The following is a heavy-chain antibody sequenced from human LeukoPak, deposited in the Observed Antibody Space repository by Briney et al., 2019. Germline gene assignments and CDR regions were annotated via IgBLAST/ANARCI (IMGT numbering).Heavy chain of an antibody. D-gene: IGHD2-21*02. CDR2: IKSKTDGGTT. V-gene: IGHV3-15*01. J-gene: IGHJ3*02. CDR3: TTDKTVTASDAFDI. CDR1: GFTFSNAW. Sequence: GSLRLSCAASGFTFSNAWMSWVRQAPGKGLEWVGRIKSKTDGGTTDYAAPVKGRFTISRDDSKSTLYLQMNSLKTEDTAVYYCTTDKTVTASDAFDIWGQGTMVTVSS.